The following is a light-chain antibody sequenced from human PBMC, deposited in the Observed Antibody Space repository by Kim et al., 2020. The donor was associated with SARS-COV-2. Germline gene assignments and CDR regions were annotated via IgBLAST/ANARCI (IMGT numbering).Light chain of an antibody. CDR2: GAS. Sequence: SPGERATRSCRASQSVSSSYLAWYQQKPGQAPRLLIYGASSRATGIPDRFSDSGSGTDFILTISRLEPEDFAVYYCQQYGNSPQTFGQGTKVDIK. CDR3: QQYGNSPQT. J-gene: IGKJ1*01. CDR1: QSVSSSY. V-gene: IGKV3-20*01.